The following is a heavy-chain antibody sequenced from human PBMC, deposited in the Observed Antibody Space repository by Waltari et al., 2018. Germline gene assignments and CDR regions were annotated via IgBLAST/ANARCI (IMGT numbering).Heavy chain of an antibody. J-gene: IGHJ4*02. V-gene: IGHV3-7*01. CDR1: GFTFSSYW. D-gene: IGHD2-15*01. CDR3: ARDPVVVVAATRGFDY. CDR2: IKQDGSEK. Sequence: EVQLVESGGGLVQPGGSLRLSCAASGFTFSSYWMSWVRQAPGKGLEWVANIKQDGSEKYYVDSVKGRFTISRDNAKNSLYLQMNSLRAEDTAVYYCARDPVVVVAATRGFDYWGQGTLVTVSS.